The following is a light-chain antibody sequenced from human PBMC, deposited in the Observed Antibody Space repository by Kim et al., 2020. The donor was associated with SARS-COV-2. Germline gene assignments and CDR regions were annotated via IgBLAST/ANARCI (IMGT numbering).Light chain of an antibody. J-gene: IGLJ2*01. Sequence: VALRQTVRNTCQGDILRASYATWDQQKPVHAPIVVIYGKNNRPSGVPDRFSGSSSVNTASLTITGTQAGDDAEYFCNSRDSNDNVVFGGGTKLTVL. CDR2: GKN. CDR3: NSRDSNDNVV. CDR1: ILRASY. V-gene: IGLV3-19*01.